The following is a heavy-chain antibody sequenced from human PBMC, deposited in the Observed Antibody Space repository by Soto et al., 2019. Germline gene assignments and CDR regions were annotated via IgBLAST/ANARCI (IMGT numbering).Heavy chain of an antibody. CDR2: ISGSGGST. CDR3: ARDDVLCDGGRCYGVPVDV. CDR1: GFTFSSYG. D-gene: IGHD2-15*01. V-gene: IGHV3-23*01. J-gene: IGHJ6*04. Sequence: GGSLRLSCAASGFTFSSYGMHWVRQAPGKGLEWVSAISGSGGSTYYADSVKGRFTISRDSSKNTLYLQMNSLRAEDTAVYYCARDDVLCDGGRCYGVPVDVWGKGTTVTVSS.